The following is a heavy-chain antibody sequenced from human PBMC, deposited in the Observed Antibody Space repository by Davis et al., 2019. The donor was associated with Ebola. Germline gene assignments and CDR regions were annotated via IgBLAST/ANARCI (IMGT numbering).Heavy chain of an antibody. D-gene: IGHD6-19*01. CDR2: ISSSSSYI. J-gene: IGHJ4*02. V-gene: IGHV3-21*01. CDR1: GFTFSSHS. CDR3: ARVRAVAHFDY. Sequence: GSLRLSCAASGFTFSSHSMNWVRQAPGKGLEWVSSISSSSSYIYYADSVKGRFTISRDNAKNSLYLQMNSLRAEDTAVYYCARVRAVAHFDYWGQGTLVTVSS.